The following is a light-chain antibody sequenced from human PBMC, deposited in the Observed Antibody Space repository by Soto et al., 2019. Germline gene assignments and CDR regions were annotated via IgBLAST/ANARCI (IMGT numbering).Light chain of an antibody. Sequence: DIQMTQSPSSLSASLGDRVTFTCRPSESIRNELNWFQQRPGKAPRLLIYDTFTLQSGVPSRFSGSVSGTEFSLTISSLQAGDSAIYYCQQSFTTPWTFGQGTKVEI. CDR3: QQSFTTPWT. V-gene: IGKV1-39*01. CDR2: DTF. J-gene: IGKJ1*01. CDR1: ESIRNE.